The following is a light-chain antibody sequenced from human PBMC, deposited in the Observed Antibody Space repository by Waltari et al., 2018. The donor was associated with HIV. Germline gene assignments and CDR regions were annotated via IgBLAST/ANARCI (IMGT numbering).Light chain of an antibody. Sequence: QSVLTQTPSASRAPGQRILMSCSGTNSNVGNNFVSWFQPVSGGAPQRVIYRNDQRPSGVPARFSAAKSGSTASLAIAGLQSDDEAEYFCASWDDNLNHWVFGGGTKLTV. CDR3: ASWDDNLNHWV. CDR2: RND. J-gene: IGLJ3*02. V-gene: IGLV1-44*01. CDR1: NSNVGNNF.